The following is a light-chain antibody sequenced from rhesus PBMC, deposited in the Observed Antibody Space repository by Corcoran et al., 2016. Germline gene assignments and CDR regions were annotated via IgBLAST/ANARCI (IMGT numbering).Light chain of an antibody. CDR3: LKYNSYPYS. CDR1: QGISTY. Sequence: DIQMTQSPSSLSASVGDRVTITCRASQGISTYLNWYQQKPGKALKSLIYAASSLESGVPSRFSGSGSGTDYTRTISSLQPKDFATYYCLKYNSYPYSFGQGNKVEFK. J-gene: IGKJ2*01. CDR2: AAS. V-gene: IGKV1-43*02.